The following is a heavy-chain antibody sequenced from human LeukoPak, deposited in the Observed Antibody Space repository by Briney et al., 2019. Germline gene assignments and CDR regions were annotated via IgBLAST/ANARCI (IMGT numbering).Heavy chain of an antibody. Sequence: SETLSLTCTVSGGSISSSSYYWGWIRQPPGKGLEWIGSIYYSGSTYYNPSLKSRVTISVDTSKNQFSLKLSSVTAADTAVYYCARRVGATPQILTRDNAFDIWGQGTMVTVSS. CDR3: ARRVGATPQILTRDNAFDI. CDR1: GGSISSSSYY. CDR2: IYYSGST. V-gene: IGHV4-39*07. D-gene: IGHD1-26*01. J-gene: IGHJ3*02.